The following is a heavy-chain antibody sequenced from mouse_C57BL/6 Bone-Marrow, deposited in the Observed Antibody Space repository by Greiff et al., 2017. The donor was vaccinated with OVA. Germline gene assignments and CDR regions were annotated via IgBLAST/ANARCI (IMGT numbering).Heavy chain of an antibody. CDR2: ISNFAYSI. CDR3: ARGELGRDYAMDY. D-gene: IGHD4-1*01. Sequence: EVQVVESGGGLVQPGGSLKLSCAASGFTFSDYGMAWVRQAPRKGPEWVAFISNFAYSIYYADTVTGRFTISRENDKNTLYLEMSSVRSEDTAMYYCARGELGRDYAMDYWGQGTSVTVSS. J-gene: IGHJ4*01. CDR1: GFTFSDYG. V-gene: IGHV5-15*01.